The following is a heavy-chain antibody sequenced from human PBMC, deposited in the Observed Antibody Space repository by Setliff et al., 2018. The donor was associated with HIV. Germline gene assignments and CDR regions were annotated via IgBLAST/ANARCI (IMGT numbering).Heavy chain of an antibody. Sequence: ASVKVSCKASGYTFTNFGITWVRQAPGQGLEWMGWISPYNGNTNYAPELHGRVTMTTDTSTSTAFMELISLRSEDTAVYYCARAPRGVGSSSYFDYWGQGALVTVSS. CDR2: ISPYNGNT. J-gene: IGHJ4*02. CDR1: GYTFTNFG. CDR3: ARAPRGVGSSSYFDY. V-gene: IGHV1-18*01. D-gene: IGHD2-2*01.